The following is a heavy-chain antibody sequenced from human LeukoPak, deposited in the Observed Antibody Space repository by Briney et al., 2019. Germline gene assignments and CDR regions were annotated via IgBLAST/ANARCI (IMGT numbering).Heavy chain of an antibody. Sequence: GGSLRLSCAPSGFTVSSNYMSWVRQAPGKGLEWVSVIYSGGSTYYADSVKGRFTISRDNSKNTLYLRMNSLRAEDTAVYYCARERGFLQGDHWFDPWGQGTLVTVSS. CDR2: IYSGGST. CDR3: ARERGFLQGDHWFDP. J-gene: IGHJ5*02. V-gene: IGHV3-53*01. D-gene: IGHD2-21*01. CDR1: GFTVSSNY.